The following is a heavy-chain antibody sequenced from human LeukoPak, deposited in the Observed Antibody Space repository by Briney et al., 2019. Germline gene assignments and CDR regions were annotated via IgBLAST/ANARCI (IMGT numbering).Heavy chain of an antibody. CDR3: ARHGGDASASSKFDY. CDR1: GDSATNTNYY. Sequence: SETLSLTCTVSGDSATNTNYYWGWIRRPPGKGLEWIGSVYYSGSALHNPSLQSRVTLSVDTSKNQFSLKLISVTAADTAVYHCARHGGDASASSKFDYWGQGTPLIVSS. V-gene: IGHV4-39*01. D-gene: IGHD3-10*01. CDR2: VYYSGSA. J-gene: IGHJ4*02.